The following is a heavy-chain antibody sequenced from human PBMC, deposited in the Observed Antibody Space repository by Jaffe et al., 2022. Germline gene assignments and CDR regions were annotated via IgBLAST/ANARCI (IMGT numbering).Heavy chain of an antibody. J-gene: IGHJ5*02. CDR2: IYSNGNT. Sequence: QVQLQESGPGLVKPSETLSLTCTVSGVSISPYYWNWIRQPPGKGLEWIGYIYSNGNTHYNPSLKSRVTISVDTSKNQFSLRLSSVTAADTALYYCARLGAGYPDVLRLGGWFDTWGQGTLVTVSS. CDR3: ARLGAGYPDVLRLGGWFDT. D-gene: IGHD3-3*01. V-gene: IGHV4-59*01. CDR1: GVSISPYY.